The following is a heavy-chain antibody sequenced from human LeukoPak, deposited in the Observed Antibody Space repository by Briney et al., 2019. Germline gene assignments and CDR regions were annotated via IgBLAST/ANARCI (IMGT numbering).Heavy chain of an antibody. CDR2: VTGTSSPI. Sequence: GGSLRLSCEVSGLTLSTYNINWVRQAPGKGLEWVSYVTGTSSPIYYADSVKGRFTNSRDNAKNSLYLQMNSPRAEDTAVYYCERDPGYGYSGAFDIGGKGTMVTVSS. J-gene: IGHJ3*02. CDR1: GLTLSTYN. V-gene: IGHV3-48*01. D-gene: IGHD5-18*01. CDR3: ERDPGYGYSGAFDI.